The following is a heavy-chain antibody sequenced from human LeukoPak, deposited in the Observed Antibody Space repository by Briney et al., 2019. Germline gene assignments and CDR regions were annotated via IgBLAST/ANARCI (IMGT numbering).Heavy chain of an antibody. J-gene: IGHJ6*03. Sequence: SETLSLTCTVSGGSVRRGNYYWTWIRQPAGSGPEWIGRIYTSGTTDYNPSLRTRVTISVDASRNQFSLNLSSVTAADTAVYYCARWSGSVTARNYYYYMGVWGEGTTVTVSS. CDR2: IYTSGTT. V-gene: IGHV4-61*02. CDR1: GGSVRRGNYY. D-gene: IGHD6-6*01. CDR3: ARWSGSVTARNYYYYMGV.